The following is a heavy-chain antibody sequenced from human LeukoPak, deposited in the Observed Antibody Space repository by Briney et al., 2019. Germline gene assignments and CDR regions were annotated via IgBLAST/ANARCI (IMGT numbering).Heavy chain of an antibody. J-gene: IGHJ6*03. Sequence: GGSLRLSCAASGFTFSRYSMNWVRQAPGKGLEWVAVISYDGSNKYYADSVKGRFTISRDNSKNTLYLQMNSLRAEDTAVYYCARGDYYYYYMDVWGKGTTVTVSS. CDR3: ARGDYYYYYMDV. CDR2: ISYDGSNK. V-gene: IGHV3-30*03. CDR1: GFTFSRYS.